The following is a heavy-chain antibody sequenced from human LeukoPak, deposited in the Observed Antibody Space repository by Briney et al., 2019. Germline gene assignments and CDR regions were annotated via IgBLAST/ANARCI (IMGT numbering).Heavy chain of an antibody. CDR1: GFTFSSYA. V-gene: IGHV3-23*01. J-gene: IGHJ3*02. Sequence: GGSLRLSCTASGFTFSSYAMSWVRQAPGKGLEWVSAISGSGGSTYYADSVKGRFTISRDNSKNTLYLQMNSLRAEDTAVYYCARDGIAAAGKNAFDIWGQGTMVTVSS. CDR3: ARDGIAAAGKNAFDI. D-gene: IGHD6-13*01. CDR2: ISGSGGST.